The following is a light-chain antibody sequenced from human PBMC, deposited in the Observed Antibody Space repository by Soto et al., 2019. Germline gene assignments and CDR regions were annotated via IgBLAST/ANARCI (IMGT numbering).Light chain of an antibody. CDR2: EAS. CDR3: QHYGSSPST. Sequence: EIVLTQSPATLALSPRERGTLPCGASQSVRSSYLAWYQQRVGLAPRLLIYEASTRATGIPDRFSGGGSGTHFTLTISRLEPEDFAVYYCQHYGSSPSTFGQGTRLEIK. CDR1: QSVRSSY. J-gene: IGKJ5*01. V-gene: IGKV3D-20*01.